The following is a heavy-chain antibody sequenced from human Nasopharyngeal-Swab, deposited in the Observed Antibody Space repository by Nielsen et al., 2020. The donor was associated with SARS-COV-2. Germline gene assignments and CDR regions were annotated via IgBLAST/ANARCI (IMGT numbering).Heavy chain of an antibody. V-gene: IGHV1-8*01. CDR3: AKKKVAARGAEFFQH. Sequence: SVKVSCKASGYTFTYFDIHWVRQATGQGLEWMGWMSPNSGDTGYAQKFQGRVTMTRDTSISTAYMELSSLRSEDTAVYYCAKKKVAARGAEFFQHWGQGTLVTVSS. D-gene: IGHD6-19*01. J-gene: IGHJ1*01. CDR2: MSPNSGDT. CDR1: GYTFTYFD.